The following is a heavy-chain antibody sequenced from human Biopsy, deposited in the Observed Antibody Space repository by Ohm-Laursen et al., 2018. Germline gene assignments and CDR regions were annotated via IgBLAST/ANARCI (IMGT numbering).Heavy chain of an antibody. Sequence: SGTLSLTCTVSDGSINSYYWNWIRQPPGKRLEWIGNIYYSGSTNFNPSLKSRATISVDTSKNQFSLKLSSVTAADTAVYFCARGSSYGYDFDYWGQGTLVAVSS. CDR2: IYYSGST. D-gene: IGHD5-18*01. CDR1: DGSINSYY. V-gene: IGHV4-59*01. J-gene: IGHJ4*02. CDR3: ARGSSYGYDFDY.